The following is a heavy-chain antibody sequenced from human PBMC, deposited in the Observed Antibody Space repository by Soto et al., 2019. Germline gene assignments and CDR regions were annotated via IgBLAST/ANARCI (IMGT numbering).Heavy chain of an antibody. CDR2: ISYDGSNK. V-gene: IGHV3-30-3*01. Sequence: PGGSLRLSCAASGFTFSSYAMHWVRQAPGKGLEWVAVISYDGSNKYYADSVKGRFTISRDNSKNTLYLQMNSLRAEDTAVYYCACADVLRYYDWFPVDWGQGTLVTVSS. CDR3: ACADVLRYYDWFPVD. J-gene: IGHJ4*02. D-gene: IGHD3-9*01. CDR1: GFTFSSYA.